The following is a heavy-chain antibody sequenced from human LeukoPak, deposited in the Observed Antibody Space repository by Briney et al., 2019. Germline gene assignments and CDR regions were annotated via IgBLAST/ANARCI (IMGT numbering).Heavy chain of an antibody. J-gene: IGHJ4*02. CDR1: GFTFNNYY. Sequence: PGGSLRLSCVASGFTFNNYYMSWVRQAPGKGLGWVADIRNDGSTEYNVDSVRGRFTISRDNAKNSLFLQMNSLRAEDTAVYYCARDGSGNYFSLDYWGQGTLVTVSS. CDR2: IRNDGSTE. CDR3: ARDGSGNYFSLDY. D-gene: IGHD3-10*01. V-gene: IGHV3-7*04.